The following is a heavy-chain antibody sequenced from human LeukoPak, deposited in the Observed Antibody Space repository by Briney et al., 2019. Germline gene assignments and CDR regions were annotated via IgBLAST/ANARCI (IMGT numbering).Heavy chain of an antibody. J-gene: IGHJ5*02. V-gene: IGHV1-2*02. CDR2: INPNSGGT. CDR1: GYTFTGYY. CDR3: ARAATTSWFDP. Sequence: ASVKDSCKAPGYTFTGYYMHWVRQAPGQGLEWMGWINPNSGGTNYAQKFQGRVTMTRDTSISTAYMELSRLRSDDTAVYYCARAATTSWFDPWGQGTLVTVSS. D-gene: IGHD1-26*01.